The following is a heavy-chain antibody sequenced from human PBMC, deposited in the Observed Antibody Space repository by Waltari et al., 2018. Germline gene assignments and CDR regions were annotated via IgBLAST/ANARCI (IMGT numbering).Heavy chain of an antibody. CDR2: IFPGDLDT. V-gene: IGHV5-51*01. CDR3: ARPKYRGSSTDAFDI. CDR1: GYSFTTYW. J-gene: IGHJ3*02. Sequence: EVQLVQSGAEVKKPGESLKISCKGSGYSFTTYWIGWVRQMPGKGLEWMGIIFPGDLDTRYSPTFQGQVTISADKSISTAYLQWSSLKASDTAIYYCARPKYRGSSTDAFDIWGQVTMVTVSS. D-gene: IGHD1-26*01.